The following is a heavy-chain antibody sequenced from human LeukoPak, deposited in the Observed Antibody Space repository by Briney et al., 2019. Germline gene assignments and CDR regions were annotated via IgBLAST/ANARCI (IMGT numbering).Heavy chain of an antibody. J-gene: IGHJ4*02. CDR2: IYSGGST. Sequence: GGSLRLSCAASGFTVSSNYMSWVRQAPGKGLEWVSVIYSGGSTYYADSVKGRFTISRDNSKNTLYLQMNSLRAEDTAVYYCAKDRYGAVAGYYFDYWGQGTLVTVSS. CDR3: AKDRYGAVAGYYFDY. D-gene: IGHD6-19*01. V-gene: IGHV3-53*01. CDR1: GFTVSSNY.